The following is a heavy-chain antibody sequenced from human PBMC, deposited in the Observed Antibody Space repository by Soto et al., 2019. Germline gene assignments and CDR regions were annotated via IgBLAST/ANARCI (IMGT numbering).Heavy chain of an antibody. V-gene: IGHV1-2*02. CDR1: GSTFTRYD. CDR2: INPNSGDT. CDR3: ARSLSTIGGRPDS. J-gene: IGHJ4*02. Sequence: ASVNVSFKSSGSTFTRYDMHWVRQAPGQGLECMGWINPNSGDTKYAQKFQGRVTMTRDTSTRTAYMEVSRLTSDDTAVYYCARSLSTIGGRPDSWGQGTLVTVSS. D-gene: IGHD6-6*01.